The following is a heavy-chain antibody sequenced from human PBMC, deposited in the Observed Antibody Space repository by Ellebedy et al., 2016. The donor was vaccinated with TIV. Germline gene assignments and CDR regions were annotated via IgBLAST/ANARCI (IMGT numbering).Heavy chain of an antibody. CDR1: GGSISSSSNY. V-gene: IGHV4-39*01. J-gene: IGHJ5*02. CDR2: IYYSGST. Sequence: SETLSLTCTVSGGSISSSSNYWGWIRQAPGTGLEWIGSIYYSGSTYYNPSLKSRVTISVETSKSQFSLKLTSVTAADTAVYYCARWFGELLYVRWFDPWGQGTLVTVSS. CDR3: ARWFGELLYVRWFDP. D-gene: IGHD3-10*01.